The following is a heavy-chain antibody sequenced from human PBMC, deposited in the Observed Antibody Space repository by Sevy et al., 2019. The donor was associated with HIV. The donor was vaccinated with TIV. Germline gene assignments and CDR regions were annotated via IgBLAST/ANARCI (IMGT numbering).Heavy chain of an antibody. CDR2: IKQEGSEK. CDR3: ARLKDDSSGYRFDY. V-gene: IGHV3-7*01. D-gene: IGHD3-22*01. Sequence: GGCLRLSCAASGFTFSRYWMSWVRQAPGKGLEWMANIKQEGSEKYYVDSVKGRFTISRDNAKNSLYLQMNSLRADDTAASYCARLKDDSSGYRFDYWGQGTLVTVSS. J-gene: IGHJ4*02. CDR1: GFTFSRYW.